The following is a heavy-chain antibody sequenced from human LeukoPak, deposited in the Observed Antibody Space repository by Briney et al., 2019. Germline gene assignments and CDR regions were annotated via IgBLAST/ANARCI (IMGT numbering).Heavy chain of an antibody. CDR3: ASRKLGNDY. CDR2: MYYSGST. Sequence: SETLSLTCTVSGGSISSSSYYWGWIRQPPGKGLEWIGSMYYSGSTHYNPSLKSRVIISVDTSKNQFSLKLSSVTAADTAVYYCASRKLGNDYWGQGTLVTVSS. V-gene: IGHV4-39*07. D-gene: IGHD7-27*01. J-gene: IGHJ4*02. CDR1: GGSISSSSYY.